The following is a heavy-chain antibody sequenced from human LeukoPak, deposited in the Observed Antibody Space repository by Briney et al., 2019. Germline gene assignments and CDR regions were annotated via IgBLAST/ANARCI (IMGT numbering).Heavy chain of an antibody. V-gene: IGHV3-11*01. CDR3: ARDRVELWLLEGVDY. D-gene: IGHD5-18*01. J-gene: IGHJ4*02. CDR2: ISSSGSTI. CDR1: GFTFSDYY. Sequence: GGSLRLSCAASGFTFSDYYMSWIRQAPGKGLVWVSYISSSGSTIYYADSVKGRFTISRDNAKNSLYLQMNSLRAEDTAVYYCARDRVELWLLEGVDYWGQGTLVTVSS.